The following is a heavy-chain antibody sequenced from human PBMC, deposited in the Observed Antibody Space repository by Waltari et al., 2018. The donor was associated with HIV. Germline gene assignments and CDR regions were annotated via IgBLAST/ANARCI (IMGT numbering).Heavy chain of an antibody. CDR1: GYTFTAYY. D-gene: IGHD3-22*01. CDR2: INPKSGVT. CDR3: ATYYYDNSGHPYFDY. V-gene: IGHV1-2*02. Sequence: QLQLVQSGAEVKKPGASVKMSCKASGYTFTAYYMHWVRQAPGQGLEWMGWINPKSGVTNNAPKFQGRVTMTRDTTVTTAYMELNSLRSDDSAMYFCATYYYDNSGHPYFDYWGQGTQVTVSS. J-gene: IGHJ4*02.